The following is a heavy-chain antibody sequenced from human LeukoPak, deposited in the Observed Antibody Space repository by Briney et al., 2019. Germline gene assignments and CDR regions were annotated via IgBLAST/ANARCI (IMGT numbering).Heavy chain of an antibody. Sequence: SGGSLRLSCAASGFTFSSYGMHWVRQAPGKGLEWVAVISYDGSNKYYADSVKGRFTISRDNSKNTLYLQMNSMRAEDTAVYYCAKDQWELLELVGMDVWGQGTTVTVSS. D-gene: IGHD1-26*01. J-gene: IGHJ6*02. CDR2: ISYDGSNK. V-gene: IGHV3-30*18. CDR1: GFTFSSYG. CDR3: AKDQWELLELVGMDV.